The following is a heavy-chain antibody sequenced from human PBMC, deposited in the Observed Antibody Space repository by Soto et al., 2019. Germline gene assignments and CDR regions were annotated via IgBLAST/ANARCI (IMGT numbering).Heavy chain of an antibody. J-gene: IGHJ6*02. Sequence: SGPTLVNPTETLTLTCTVSGFSLSTGRMGVSWIRQPPGKALEWLAHIFSDNERSYSTSMQGRPTISKDHSGSQVVLSMTNLDPVDKGTYYCVRMNAESYQLYYAMDVWGQGTTVTVSS. D-gene: IGHD1-1*01. CDR3: VRMNAESYQLYYAMDV. V-gene: IGHV2-26*01. CDR1: GFSLSTGRMG. CDR2: IFSDNER.